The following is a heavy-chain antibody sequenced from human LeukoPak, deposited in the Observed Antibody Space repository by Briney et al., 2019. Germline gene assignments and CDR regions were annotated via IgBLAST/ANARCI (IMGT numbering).Heavy chain of an antibody. CDR3: AKDLIAVGDGYYFDY. CDR2: VSRSGDGA. J-gene: IGHJ4*02. D-gene: IGHD6-19*01. CDR1: GFNFSNYA. Sequence: GGSLRLSCAASGFNFSNYAMTWVRQAPGKGLESISAVSRSGDGAYYADSVKGRFTVSRDNSKSTLYLQMGSLRAEDTALYYCAKDLIAVGDGYYFDYWGQGTLVTVSS. V-gene: IGHV3-23*01.